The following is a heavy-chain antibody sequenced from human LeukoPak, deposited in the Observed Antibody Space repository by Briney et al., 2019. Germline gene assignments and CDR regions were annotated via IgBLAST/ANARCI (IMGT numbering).Heavy chain of an antibody. V-gene: IGHV1-46*01. CDR1: GGTFSSYA. CDR3: AGSIVGAESFMDV. CDR2: INPSGGST. Sequence: GASVKVSCKASGGTFSSYAISWVRQAPGQGLEWMGIINPSGGSTSYAQKFQGRVTMTRDTSTSTVYMELSSLRSEDTAVYYCAGSIVGAESFMDVWGQGTTVTVSS. J-gene: IGHJ6*02. D-gene: IGHD1-26*01.